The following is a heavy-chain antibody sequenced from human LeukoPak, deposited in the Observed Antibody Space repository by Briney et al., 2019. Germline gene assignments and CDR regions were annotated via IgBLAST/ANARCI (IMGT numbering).Heavy chain of an antibody. V-gene: IGHV4-34*01. D-gene: IGHD5-18*01. Sequence: SETLPLTCAVYGGSFSGYYWSWIRQPPGKGLEWIGEINHSGSTNYNPSLKSRVTISVDTSKNQFSLKLSSVTAADTAVYYCARDRGYSYGYPSWFDPWGQGTLVTVSS. J-gene: IGHJ5*02. CDR2: INHSGST. CDR3: ARDRGYSYGYPSWFDP. CDR1: GGSFSGYY.